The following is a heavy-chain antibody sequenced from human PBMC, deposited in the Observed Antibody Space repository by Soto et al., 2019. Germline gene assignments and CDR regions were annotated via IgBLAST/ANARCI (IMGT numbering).Heavy chain of an antibody. CDR1: GGNFSSYA. CDR3: ARSVQWVSYYGMDV. J-gene: IGHJ6*02. V-gene: IGHV1-69*13. D-gene: IGHD1-26*01. Sequence: SVKVSCKASGGNFSSYAINWVRQAPGQGLEWMGGIIPIFGTSNSAQRFQGRVTLTADESTSTAYMELTSLRSEDTAVYYCARSVQWVSYYGMDVWGQGTTVTSP. CDR2: IIPIFGTS.